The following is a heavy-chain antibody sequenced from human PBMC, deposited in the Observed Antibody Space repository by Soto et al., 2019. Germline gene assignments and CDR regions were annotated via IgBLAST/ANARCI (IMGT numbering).Heavy chain of an antibody. J-gene: IGHJ6*02. D-gene: IGHD3-3*01. CDR3: ASARFLEWLRPYYYYGMDV. CDR1: GGSFSGYY. Sequence: SETLSLTCAVYGGSFSGYYWSWIRQPPGKGLEWIGEINHSGSTNYNPSLKSRVTISVDTSKNQFSLKLSSVTAADTAVYYCASARFLEWLRPYYYYGMDVWGQGTTVTVSS. CDR2: INHSGST. V-gene: IGHV4-34*01.